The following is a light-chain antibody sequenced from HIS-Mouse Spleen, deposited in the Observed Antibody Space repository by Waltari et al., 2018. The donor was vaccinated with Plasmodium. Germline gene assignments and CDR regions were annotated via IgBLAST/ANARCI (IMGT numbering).Light chain of an antibody. V-gene: IGLV2-11*01. CDR2: DVS. CDR1: SSDVGGYKY. J-gene: IGLJ1*01. Sequence: QSALTQPRSVSGSPGQSVTISCTGTSSDVGGYKYVSWYQQHPGKAPKLMIYDVSKRPSVVPDRFSSSKSGNTASLTISGLQAEDEADYYCCSYAGSYTFVFGTGTKVTGL. CDR3: CSYAGSYTFV.